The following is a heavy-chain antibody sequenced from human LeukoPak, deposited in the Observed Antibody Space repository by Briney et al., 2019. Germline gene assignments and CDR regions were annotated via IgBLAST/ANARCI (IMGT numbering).Heavy chain of an antibody. CDR1: GFTFSSNS. V-gene: IGHV3-23*01. CDR3: AKERYSSTLFDY. J-gene: IGHJ4*02. CDR2: ISGSGGST. Sequence: LSGGSLRLSCAASGFTFSSNSMNWVCQAPGKGLEWVSAISGSGGSTYYADSVKGRFTISRDNSKNTLYLQMNSLRAEDTAVYYCAKERYSSTLFDYWGQGTLVTVSS. D-gene: IGHD6-13*01.